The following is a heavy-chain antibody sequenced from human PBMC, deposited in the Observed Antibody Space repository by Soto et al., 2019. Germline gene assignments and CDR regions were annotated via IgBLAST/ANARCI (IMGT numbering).Heavy chain of an antibody. V-gene: IGHV1-18*01. Sequence: QVQLVQSGAEVKKPGASVKVSCKTSGYTFTIYGVTWVRQAPGQGLEWMGWISGYNADTKYAQKLQGRVTMTTDTAASTAYMELRSLTSDDTAVYFCARVSRLGMVVAAALDYWGQGTRVTVSS. CDR1: GYTFTIYG. CDR2: ISGYNADT. CDR3: ARVSRLGMVVAAALDY. D-gene: IGHD2-15*01. J-gene: IGHJ4*02.